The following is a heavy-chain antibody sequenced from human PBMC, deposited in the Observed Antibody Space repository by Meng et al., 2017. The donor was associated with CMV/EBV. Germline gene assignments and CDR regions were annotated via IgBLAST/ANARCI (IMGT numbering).Heavy chain of an antibody. J-gene: IGHJ2*01. V-gene: IGHV3-48*04. CDR3: ARAVGETVVPAAASCFDL. D-gene: IGHD2-2*01. CDR2: ISSSSSTI. Sequence: GGSLRLSCAASGFTFSSYSMNWVRQAPGKGLEWVSYISSSSSTIYYADSVKGRFTISRDNAKNSLYLQMNSLRAEDTAVYYCARAVGETVVPAAASCFDLWGRGTLVTVSS. CDR1: GFTFSSYS.